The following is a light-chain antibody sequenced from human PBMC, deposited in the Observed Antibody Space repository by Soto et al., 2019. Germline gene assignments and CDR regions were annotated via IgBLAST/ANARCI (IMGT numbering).Light chain of an antibody. J-gene: IGLJ2*01. Sequence: QSVLTQPASVSASPGQSITISCTGTSSDIGGYIYVSWYQHHPGKAPRLMIYEVSSRPSGVSNRFSGSKSGNTASLTISGLQAEDEAQCSCSSYSSANTVIFGGGTKLTVL. CDR2: EVS. V-gene: IGLV2-14*01. CDR3: SSYSSANTVI. CDR1: SSDIGGYIY.